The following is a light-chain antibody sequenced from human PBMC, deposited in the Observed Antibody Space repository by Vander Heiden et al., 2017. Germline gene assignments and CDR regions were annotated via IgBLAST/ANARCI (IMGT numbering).Light chain of an antibody. CDR3: HQYDSSLWT. V-gene: IGKV3-20*01. CDR2: GAS. Sequence: EILLTQSPGTLSLSPGEGATLPCRASQSIPSTSLAWYQQKPGQAPRLLIYGASSRATGIPDRFSGSGSGTDFTLTISRLEPEDFAVYYCHQYDSSLWTFGQGTKVEIK. CDR1: QSIPSTS. J-gene: IGKJ1*01.